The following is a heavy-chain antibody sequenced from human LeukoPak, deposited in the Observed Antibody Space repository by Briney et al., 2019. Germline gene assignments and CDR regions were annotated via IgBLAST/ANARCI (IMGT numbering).Heavy chain of an antibody. CDR2: INWNGGST. V-gene: IGHV3-20*04. J-gene: IGHJ6*03. CDR1: GFTFDDYG. D-gene: IGHD2-2*01. Sequence: GGSLRLSCAASGFTFDDYGMSWVRQAPGKGLEWVSGINWNGGSTGYADSVKGRFTISRDNAKNSLYLQMNSLRAEDTALYYCARVPAAGYYYYMDVWGKGTTVTVSS. CDR3: ARVPAAGYYYYMDV.